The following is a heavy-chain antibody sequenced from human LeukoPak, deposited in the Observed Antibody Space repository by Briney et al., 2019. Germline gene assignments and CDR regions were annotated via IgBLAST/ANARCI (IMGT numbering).Heavy chain of an antibody. J-gene: IGHJ4*02. CDR1: GFIFSIYN. CDR3: ARHNTPHGNFDY. D-gene: IGHD1-14*01. CDR2: INTRSGSS. Sequence: PGGSLRLSCAASGFIFSIYNMNWVRQAPGKGLEWVSSINTRSGSSYYADSVKGRFTISRDNAKKSLFLQMNSLRAEDTAVYYCARHNTPHGNFDYWGQGTLVAVSS. V-gene: IGHV3-21*04.